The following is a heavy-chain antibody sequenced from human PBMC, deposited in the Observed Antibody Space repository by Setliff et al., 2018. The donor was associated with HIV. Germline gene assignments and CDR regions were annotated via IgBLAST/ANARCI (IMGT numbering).Heavy chain of an antibody. J-gene: IGHJ4*02. Sequence: ASVKVSCKASGYKLTNYAVHWVRQAPGQRLEWMGWINTANGNTIYSQKFQGRVTITRDTSASTAYMDLSSLRSEGTAVYYCARDDGRSLLIDYWGQGTLVTVSS. CDR3: ARDDGRSLLIDY. D-gene: IGHD1-26*01. V-gene: IGHV1-3*04. CDR2: INTANGNT. CDR1: GYKLTNYA.